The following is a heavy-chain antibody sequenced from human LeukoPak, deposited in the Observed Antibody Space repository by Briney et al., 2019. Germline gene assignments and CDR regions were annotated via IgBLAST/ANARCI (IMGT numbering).Heavy chain of an antibody. J-gene: IGHJ4*02. V-gene: IGHV3-30*18. CDR1: GFPFNTYG. CDR3: AKDTGSARLDY. CDR2: ISYDGTNK. D-gene: IGHD4-17*01. Sequence: GRSLRLSCAASGFPFNTYGMHWVRQAPGKGLEWVGVISYDGTNKFYADSVKGRFPISRDNSRNTVYLQVNRLRVEDTAVYYCAKDTGSARLDYWGQGTLVTVSS.